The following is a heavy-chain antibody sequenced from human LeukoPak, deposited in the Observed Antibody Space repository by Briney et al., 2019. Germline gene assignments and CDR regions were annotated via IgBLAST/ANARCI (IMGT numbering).Heavy chain of an antibody. CDR2: FDPEDGET. D-gene: IGHD6-19*01. V-gene: IGHV1-24*01. CDR3: ARSDGIAVASYFDY. Sequence: ASVKVSCKVSGYTLTELSMHWVRQAPGKGLEWMGGFDPEDGETIYAQKLQGRVAMTTDTSTSTAYMELRSLRSDDTAVYYCARSDGIAVASYFDYWGQGTLVTVSS. CDR1: GYTLTELS. J-gene: IGHJ4*02.